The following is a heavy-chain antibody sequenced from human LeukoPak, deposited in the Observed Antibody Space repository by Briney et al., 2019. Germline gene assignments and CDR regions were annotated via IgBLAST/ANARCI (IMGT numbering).Heavy chain of an antibody. D-gene: IGHD3-22*01. CDR2: ISGYNGNT. J-gene: IGHJ4*02. CDR3: ARDYYDSSGYPYDF. V-gene: IGHV1-18*01. CDR1: GYTFTSYG. Sequence: ASVKVSCKASGYTFTSYGISWVRQAPGQGLEWMGWISGYNGNTNYAQKLQGRVTMTTDTSTSTAYMELRSLRSDDTAVYYCARDYYDSSGYPYDFWGQGTLVIVSS.